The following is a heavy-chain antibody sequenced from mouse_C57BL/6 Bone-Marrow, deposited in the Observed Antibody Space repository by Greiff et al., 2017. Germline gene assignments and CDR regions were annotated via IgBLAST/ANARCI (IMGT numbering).Heavy chain of an antibody. CDR3: AIYNYYAMDY. J-gene: IGHJ4*01. CDR2: IYPGDGDT. CDR1: GYAFSSSW. Sequence: QVQLQQSGPELVKPGASVKISCKASGYAFSSSWMNWVKQRPGTGLEWIGRIYPGDGDTNYNGKFKGKATLTADKSSSTAYMQLSSLTSEDSAVYFCAIYNYYAMDYWGQGTSVTVSS. V-gene: IGHV1-82*01.